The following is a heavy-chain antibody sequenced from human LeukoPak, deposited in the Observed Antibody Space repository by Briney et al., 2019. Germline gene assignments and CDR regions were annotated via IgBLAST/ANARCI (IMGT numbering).Heavy chain of an antibody. CDR1: GFNFSNYW. Sequence: GGSLRLSCAASGFNFSNYWMSWVRQAPGKGLKWLANINRDGSEKYYVDSVKGRFTLSRDSAKNSLYLQMNSLRAEDTAVYYCARSDYGDYAGPYWGQGTLVTVSS. J-gene: IGHJ4*02. D-gene: IGHD4-17*01. V-gene: IGHV3-7*01. CDR3: ARSDYGDYAGPY. CDR2: INRDGSEK.